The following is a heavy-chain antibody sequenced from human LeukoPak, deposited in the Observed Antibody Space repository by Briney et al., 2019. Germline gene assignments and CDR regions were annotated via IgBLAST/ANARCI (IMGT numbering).Heavy chain of an antibody. CDR1: GGSFGGQY. Sequence: PSETLSLTCAVYGGSFGGQYWSRIRQPPGKGLEWLGEIYPSGGPNYNPSLKSRVTISLDTSKDQFSLRLSSVTAADTAVYYCARVRIDSGSYYFDYWGQGTLVTVSS. V-gene: IGHV4-34*01. D-gene: IGHD1-26*01. CDR2: IYPSGGP. J-gene: IGHJ4*02. CDR3: ARVRIDSGSYYFDY.